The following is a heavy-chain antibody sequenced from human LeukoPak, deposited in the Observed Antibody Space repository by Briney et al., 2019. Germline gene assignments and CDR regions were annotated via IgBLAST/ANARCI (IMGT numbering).Heavy chain of an antibody. V-gene: IGHV4-59*01. J-gene: IGHJ4*02. D-gene: IGHD6-19*01. Sequence: SETLSLTCTVSGGSISSYYWSWIRQPPGKGLEWIGYTYYSESTNYNPSPKSRVTISVDTSKNQFSLKLSSVTAADTAVYYCARGSGYSSGWYNPRPFDYWGQGTLVTVSS. CDR1: GGSISSYY. CDR2: TYYSEST. CDR3: ARGSGYSSGWYNPRPFDY.